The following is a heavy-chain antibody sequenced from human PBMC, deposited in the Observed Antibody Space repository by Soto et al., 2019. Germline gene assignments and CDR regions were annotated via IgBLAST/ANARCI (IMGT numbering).Heavy chain of an antibody. V-gene: IGHV4-31*03. CDR2: IYYSGST. CDR1: GGSISSGGYY. J-gene: IGHJ6*02. CDR3: ARVKYYDSSGYWDYYYYGMDV. D-gene: IGHD3-22*01. Sequence: SETLSLTCTVSGGSISSGGYYWSWIRQHPGKGLEWIGYIYYSGSTYYNPSLKSRVTISVDTSKNQFSLKLSSVTAADTAVYYCARVKYYDSSGYWDYYYYGMDVWGQGTTVTVSS.